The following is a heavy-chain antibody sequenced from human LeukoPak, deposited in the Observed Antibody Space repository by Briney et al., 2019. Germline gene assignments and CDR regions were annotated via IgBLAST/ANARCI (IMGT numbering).Heavy chain of an antibody. CDR1: GYRFNAYW. D-gene: IGHD3-22*01. Sequence: GESLKISCKGSGYRFNAYWIAWVRQMPGKGLEWMGIIYPDDSDTRYSPSFQGQVTISADKSVRTAYLQWSSLKASDAAMYYCARPNITSYYDSRGYDAFDVWGQGTMVTVSS. V-gene: IGHV5-51*01. CDR2: IYPDDSDT. CDR3: ARPNITSYYDSRGYDAFDV. J-gene: IGHJ3*01.